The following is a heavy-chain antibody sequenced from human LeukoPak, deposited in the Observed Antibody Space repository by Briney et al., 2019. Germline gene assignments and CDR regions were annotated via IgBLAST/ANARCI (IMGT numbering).Heavy chain of an antibody. J-gene: IGHJ4*02. Sequence: GGSLRLSCAASGFTLSSYDMSWVRQAPGKGLEWVSVISSSGGSTYYADSVKGRFTISRDNSKNTLYLQMISLRAEDTAVYYCAKFLGALDSWGQGTLVTVSS. CDR3: AKFLGALDS. CDR2: ISSSGGST. V-gene: IGHV3-23*01. D-gene: IGHD1-26*01. CDR1: GFTLSSYD.